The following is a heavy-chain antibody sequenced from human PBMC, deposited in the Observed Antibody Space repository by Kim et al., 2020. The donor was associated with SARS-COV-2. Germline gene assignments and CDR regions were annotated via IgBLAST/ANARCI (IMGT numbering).Heavy chain of an antibody. V-gene: IGHV4-31*03. D-gene: IGHD3-3*01. CDR1: GGSISSGGYY. CDR3: ARVTSCFGVVVSGLDD. CDR2: IYYSGST. J-gene: IGHJ4*02. Sequence: SETLSLTCTVSGGSISSGGYYWSWIRQPPGKGLEWIGYIYYSGSTYYNPSLKSRVTISVDTSKNQFSLKLSSVTAADTAVYYCARVTSCFGVVVSGLDDWGQGTLVTVSS.